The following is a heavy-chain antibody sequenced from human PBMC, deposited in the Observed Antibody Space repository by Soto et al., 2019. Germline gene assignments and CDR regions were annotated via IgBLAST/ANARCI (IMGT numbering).Heavy chain of an antibody. Sequence: ASVKVSCKASGGTFSSYAISWVRQAPGQGLEWMGGIIPIFGTANYAQKFQGRVTITADESTSTAYMELSSLRSEDTAVYYCATAVVNWNDPPLDYWGQGTLVTSPQ. CDR3: ATAVVNWNDPPLDY. CDR2: IIPIFGTA. V-gene: IGHV1-69*13. D-gene: IGHD1-20*01. J-gene: IGHJ4*02. CDR1: GGTFSSYA.